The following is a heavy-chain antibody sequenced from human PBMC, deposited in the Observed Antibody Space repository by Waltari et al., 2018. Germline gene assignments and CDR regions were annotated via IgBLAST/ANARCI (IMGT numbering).Heavy chain of an antibody. Sequence: EVQLVESGGGLVQPGGSLRLSCAASGFTFSSYAMSWVRQAPGKGLEWVSAISGSGGSTYYADSVKGRFTISRDNSKNTLYLQMNSLRAEDTAVHYCAKEVLQWLVHDDPNDYWGQGTLVTVSS. V-gene: IGHV3-23*04. J-gene: IGHJ4*02. CDR1: GFTFSSYA. CDR3: AKEVLQWLVHDDPNDY. D-gene: IGHD6-19*01. CDR2: ISGSGGST.